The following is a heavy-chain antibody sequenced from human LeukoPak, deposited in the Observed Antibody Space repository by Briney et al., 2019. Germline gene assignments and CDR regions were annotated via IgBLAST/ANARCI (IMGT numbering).Heavy chain of an antibody. CDR2: IIPIFGTA. Sequence: SVKLACKASGGTFSSYAISWVRQAPGQGLEWMGGIIPIFGTANYAQKFQGRVTITTDESTSTAYMELSSLRSEDTAVYYCARDDQGSSSPPYYYYMDVWGKGTTVTVSS. CDR1: GGTFSSYA. J-gene: IGHJ6*03. CDR3: ARDDQGSSSPPYYYYMDV. D-gene: IGHD6-6*01. V-gene: IGHV1-69*05.